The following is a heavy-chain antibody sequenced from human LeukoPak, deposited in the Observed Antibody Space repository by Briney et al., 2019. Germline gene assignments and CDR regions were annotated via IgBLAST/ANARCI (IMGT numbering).Heavy chain of an antibody. CDR1: GGSISSSSYY. CDR3: ARDRRAENIAAAGTEAFDI. Sequence: SETLSLTCTVSGGSISSSSYYWGWIRQPPGKGLEWIGSIYYSGSTYYNPSLKSRVTISVDTSKNQFSLKLSSVTAADTAVYYCARDRRAENIAAAGTEAFDIWGQGTMVTVSS. CDR2: IYYSGST. D-gene: IGHD6-13*01. V-gene: IGHV4-39*07. J-gene: IGHJ3*02.